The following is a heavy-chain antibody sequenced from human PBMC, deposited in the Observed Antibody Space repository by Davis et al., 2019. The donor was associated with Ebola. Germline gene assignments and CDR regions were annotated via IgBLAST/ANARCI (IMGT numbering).Heavy chain of an antibody. J-gene: IGHJ4*02. CDR1: GFTFSGYW. V-gene: IGHV3-7*01. D-gene: IGHD6-6*01. CDR3: ARAYSSSPLGY. CDR2: IKQDGREE. Sequence: GESLKISCAASGFTFSGYWMSWVRQAPGKGLEWVANIKQDGREEQYVDSVKGRFTISRDNTKNSLYLQMNSLRAEDTAVYYCARAYSSSPLGYWGQGTLVTVSS.